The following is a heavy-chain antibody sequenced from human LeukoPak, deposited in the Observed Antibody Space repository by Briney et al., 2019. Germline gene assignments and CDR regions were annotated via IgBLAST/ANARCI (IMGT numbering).Heavy chain of an antibody. D-gene: IGHD4-11*01. V-gene: IGHV3-30*04. CDR2: ISYDGSNK. CDR3: ARDKVRAYFDY. J-gene: IGHJ4*02. Sequence: GASLRLSCAASGFTFSSYAMHWVRQAPGKGLEWVAVISYDGSNKYYADSVKGRFTISRDNSKNTLYLQMNSLRAEDTAVYYCARDKVRAYFDYWGQGTLVTVSS. CDR1: GFTFSSYA.